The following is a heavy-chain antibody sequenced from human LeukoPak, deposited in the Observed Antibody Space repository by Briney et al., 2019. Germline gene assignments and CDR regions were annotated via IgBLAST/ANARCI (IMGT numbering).Heavy chain of an antibody. Sequence: ASVKISCKASGYTFTNYYMHWVRQAPGQGLEWMGLINPTGTGTNYAQKFRGRVTLTRDTSTTTVYMELSSLRSEDTAVYYCAREESGGYFDYWGQGTLVTVSS. CDR3: AREESGGYFDY. D-gene: IGHD2-8*02. J-gene: IGHJ4*02. CDR2: INPTGTGT. CDR1: GYTFTNYY. V-gene: IGHV1-46*01.